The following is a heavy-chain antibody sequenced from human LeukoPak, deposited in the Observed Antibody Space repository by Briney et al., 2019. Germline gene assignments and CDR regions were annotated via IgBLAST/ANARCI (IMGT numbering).Heavy chain of an antibody. CDR3: AKAQYSGSYYGLDY. J-gene: IGHJ4*02. D-gene: IGHD1-26*01. V-gene: IGHV3-23*01. CDR1: GFTFSSYA. CDR2: ISGSGGST. Sequence: PGGSLRLSCAASGFTFSSYAMSWVREAPGKGLEWVSAISGSGGSTYYADSVKGRFTISRDNSKNTLYLQMNSLRAEDTAVYYCAKAQYSGSYYGLDYWGQGTLVTVSS.